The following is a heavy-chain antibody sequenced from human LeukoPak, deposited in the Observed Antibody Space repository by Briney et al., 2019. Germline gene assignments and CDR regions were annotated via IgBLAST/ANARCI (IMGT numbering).Heavy chain of an antibody. Sequence: PGGSLRLSCAASGFTLSNYWMSWVRQVPGKGLEWVANIKEDGSEKNFVDSVRGRFTISRDNAKNSVYLEMNSLRAEDTAVYYCARGSGWCDYWGQGALVTVSS. CDR1: GFTLSNYW. CDR2: IKEDGSEK. CDR3: ARGSGWCDY. V-gene: IGHV3-7*03. J-gene: IGHJ4*02. D-gene: IGHD6-19*01.